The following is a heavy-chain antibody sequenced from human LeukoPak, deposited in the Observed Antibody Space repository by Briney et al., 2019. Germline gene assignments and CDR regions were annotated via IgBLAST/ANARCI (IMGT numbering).Heavy chain of an antibody. D-gene: IGHD3-10*01. CDR3: ARMDIGLVRD. J-gene: IGHJ4*02. V-gene: IGHV3-7*01. CDR1: GFTFS. CDR2: IKQDGSEK. Sequence: PGGSLRLSCSVSGFTFSWVRQAPGKGLEWVANIKQDGSEKYYVDSVKGRFTISRDNAKNSLSLQMNSLRAEDRAVYYCARMDIGLVRDWGQGTLVTVSS.